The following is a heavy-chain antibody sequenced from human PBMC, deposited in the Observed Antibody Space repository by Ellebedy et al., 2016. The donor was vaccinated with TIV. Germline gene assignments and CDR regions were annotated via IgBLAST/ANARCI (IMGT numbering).Heavy chain of an antibody. D-gene: IGHD3-3*01. J-gene: IGHJ6*02. CDR2: ISYDGSNK. CDR1: GFTFSSYA. Sequence: GESLKISCAASGFTFSSYAMHWVRQAPGKGLEWVAVISYDGSNKYYADSVKGRFTISRDNSKNTLYLQMNSLRAEDTAVYYCARGLYYDFWSGYYFYGMDVWGQGTTVTVSS. V-gene: IGHV3-30-3*01. CDR3: ARGLYYDFWSGYYFYGMDV.